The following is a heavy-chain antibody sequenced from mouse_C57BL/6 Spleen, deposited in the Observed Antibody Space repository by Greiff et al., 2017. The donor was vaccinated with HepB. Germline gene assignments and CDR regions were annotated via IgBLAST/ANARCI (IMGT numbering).Heavy chain of an antibody. V-gene: IGHV2-5*01. CDR1: GFSLTSYG. J-gene: IGHJ3*01. D-gene: IGHD2-2*01. CDR2: IWRGGST. CDR3: AKNYYGYDEFAY. Sequence: VQLQQSGPGLVQPSQSLSITCTVSGFSLTSYGVHWVRQAPGKGLEWLGVIWRGGSTDYNAACMSRLSITKDNSKSQVFFKMNSLQADDTAIYYCAKNYYGYDEFAYWGQGTLVTVSA.